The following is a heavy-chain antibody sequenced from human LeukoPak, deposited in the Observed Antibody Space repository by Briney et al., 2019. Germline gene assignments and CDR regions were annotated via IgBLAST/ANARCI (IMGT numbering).Heavy chain of an antibody. J-gene: IGHJ4*02. V-gene: IGHV3-21*01. D-gene: IGHD3-10*01. CDR1: GPTFSTLS. CDR2: ISNTGEYI. Sequence: GGSLRLSCVVSGPTFSTLSMAWVRLAPGEGREWVSSISNTGEYIFQKDSLKGRFTISRDNVKNSVFLELNNLRAEDTAIYYCAGSRGKRMTKFRVFDYWRQGTLVTVSS. CDR3: AGSRGKRMTKFRVFDY.